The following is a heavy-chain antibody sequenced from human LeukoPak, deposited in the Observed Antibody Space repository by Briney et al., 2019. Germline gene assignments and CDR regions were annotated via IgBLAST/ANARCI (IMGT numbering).Heavy chain of an antibody. V-gene: IGHV4-34*01. CDR1: GGSFSGYY. Sequence: SETLSLTCAVYGGSFSGYYWSWIRQPPGKGLEWIGEINHSGSTNYNPSLKSRVTISVDTSKNQFSLKLSSVTAVDTAVYYCARGLPRDYYDSSGPPGDYWGQGTLVTVSS. CDR2: INHSGST. D-gene: IGHD3-22*01. J-gene: IGHJ4*02. CDR3: ARGLPRDYYDSSGPPGDY.